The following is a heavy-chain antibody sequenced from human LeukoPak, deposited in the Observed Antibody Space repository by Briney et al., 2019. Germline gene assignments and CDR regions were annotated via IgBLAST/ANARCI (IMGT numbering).Heavy chain of an antibody. V-gene: IGHV3-30*04. J-gene: IGHJ4*02. CDR1: GFTLSSYV. Sequence: PGGSLRLSCAASGFTLSSYVMHWARQAPGKGLEWVAVISYDGSNKYYADSVKGRFTISRDNSKNTLYLQMNSLRAEDTAVYYCASPEPTAAAGTELDYWGQGPLVTVSS. D-gene: IGHD6-13*01. CDR3: ASPEPTAAAGTELDY. CDR2: ISYDGSNK.